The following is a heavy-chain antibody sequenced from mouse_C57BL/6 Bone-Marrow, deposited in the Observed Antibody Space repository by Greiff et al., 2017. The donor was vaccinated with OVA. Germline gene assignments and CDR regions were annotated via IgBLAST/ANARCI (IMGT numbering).Heavy chain of an antibody. D-gene: IGHD2-3*01. CDR2: IWSGGST. J-gene: IGHJ3*01. CDR1: GFSLTSYG. CDR3: ARGGDGYQFAY. Sequence: QVQLQQSGPGLVQPSQSLSITCTVSGFSLTSYGVHWVRQSPGKGLEWLGVIWSGGSTDYNAAFISRLSIIKDNSKSQVFFKMNSLQADDTAIYYCARGGDGYQFAYWGQGTLVTVSA. V-gene: IGHV2-2*01.